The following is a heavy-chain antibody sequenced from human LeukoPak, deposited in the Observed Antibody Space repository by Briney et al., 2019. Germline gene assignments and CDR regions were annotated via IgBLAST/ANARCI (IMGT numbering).Heavy chain of an antibody. CDR3: ARVGPNKNAFDI. Sequence: GGSLRLSCAASGFTFSSYGMHWVRQAPGKGLEWVAVIWYDGSNKYYADSVKGRFTISRDNSKNTLYPQMNSLRAEDTAVYYCARVGPNKNAFDIWGQGTMVTVSS. V-gene: IGHV3-33*01. J-gene: IGHJ3*02. CDR2: IWYDGSNK. CDR1: GFTFSSYG.